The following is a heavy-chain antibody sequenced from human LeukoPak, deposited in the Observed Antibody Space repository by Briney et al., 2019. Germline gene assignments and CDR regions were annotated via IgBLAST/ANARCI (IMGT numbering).Heavy chain of an antibody. V-gene: IGHV4-34*01. CDR3: ARAPYYYGSGSVDY. CDR1: GGSFSGYY. D-gene: IGHD3-10*01. J-gene: IGHJ4*02. Sequence: SETLSLTCAVYGGSFSGYYSSWIRQPPGKGLEWIGEINHSGSTNYNPSLKSRVTISVDTSKNQFSLKLSSVTAADTAVYYCARAPYYYGSGSVDYWGQGTLVTVSS. CDR2: INHSGST.